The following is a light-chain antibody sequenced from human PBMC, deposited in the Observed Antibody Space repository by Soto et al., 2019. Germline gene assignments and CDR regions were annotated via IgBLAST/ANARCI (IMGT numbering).Light chain of an antibody. CDR3: NSYTSKSTGV. V-gene: IGLV2-14*01. J-gene: IGLJ1*01. CDR1: SSDVGDYDY. CDR2: DVS. Sequence: QSALTQPASVSGSPGQSITISCTGTSSDVGDYDYVSWYQQHPGKAPKLMIYDVSNRPSGVSNRFSGSKSGNTASLTISGLQAEDEADYYCNSYTSKSTGVFGTGTKVTVL.